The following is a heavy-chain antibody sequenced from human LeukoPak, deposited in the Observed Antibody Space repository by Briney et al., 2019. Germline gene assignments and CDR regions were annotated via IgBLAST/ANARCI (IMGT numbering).Heavy chain of an antibody. J-gene: IGHJ4*02. CDR1: GFTFSTYA. D-gene: IGHD4-23*01. CDR2: IGGSGGST. CDR3: AKGAVVIKFLFDS. V-gene: IGHV3-23*01. Sequence: PGGSLRLSCAASGFTFSTYAMSWVRQAPGKGLEWVSAIGGSGGSTYYADSVKGRFTISRDNSKNMLYLQMNSLRAEDTAVYYCAKGAVVIKFLFDSWGQGTLVTVSS.